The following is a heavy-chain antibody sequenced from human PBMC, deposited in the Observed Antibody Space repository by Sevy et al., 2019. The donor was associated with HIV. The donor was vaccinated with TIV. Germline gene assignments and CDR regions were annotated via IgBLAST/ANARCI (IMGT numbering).Heavy chain of an antibody. CDR3: ARDRVSGSYYAGDFDY. CDR2: ISFSGSDT. CDR1: GFTFSNYA. V-gene: IGHV3-23*01. J-gene: IGHJ4*02. Sequence: GGSLRLSCAASGFTFSNYAMSRVRQAPGKGLEWVSVISFSGSDTYYADSVKGRFTISRDNSKNTLYLQMNTLRAEDTAVYYCARDRVSGSYYAGDFDYWGQGTLVTVSS. D-gene: IGHD1-26*01.